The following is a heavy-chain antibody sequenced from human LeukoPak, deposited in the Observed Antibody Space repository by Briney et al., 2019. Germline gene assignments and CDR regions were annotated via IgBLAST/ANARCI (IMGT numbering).Heavy chain of an antibody. V-gene: IGHV1-2*02. Sequence: ASVKVSCKASGYTFTGYYMHWVRQAPGQGLEWIGWINPNSGGTNYAQKFQGRVTMTRDTSISTAYMELSRLRSDDTAVYYCARDTRVATIDFDYWGQGTLVTVSS. D-gene: IGHD5-12*01. CDR1: GYTFTGYY. CDR2: INPNSGGT. CDR3: ARDTRVATIDFDY. J-gene: IGHJ4*02.